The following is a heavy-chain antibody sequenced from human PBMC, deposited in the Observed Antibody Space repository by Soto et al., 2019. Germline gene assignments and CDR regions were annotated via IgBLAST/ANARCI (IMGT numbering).Heavy chain of an antibody. CDR3: ARAQLLPDDAFDA. CDR1: GFTFSNFW. CDR2: INGDGSST. J-gene: IGHJ3*01. V-gene: IGHV3-74*01. D-gene: IGHD2-2*01. Sequence: GGSLRLACAASGFTFSNFWMHWVRQAPGKGPVWVSRINGDGSSTSHADSVKGRFTISRDNAENTLFLQMSGLRAEDTAVYYCARAQLLPDDAFDAWGRGTVVTVSS.